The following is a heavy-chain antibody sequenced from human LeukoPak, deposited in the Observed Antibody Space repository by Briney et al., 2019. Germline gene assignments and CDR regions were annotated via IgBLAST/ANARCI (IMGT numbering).Heavy chain of an antibody. CDR2: ISASGGST. CDR3: AKVGPVVVVSYFAY. J-gene: IGHJ4*02. V-gene: IGHV3-23*01. CDR1: GFTFSTYG. Sequence: GASLRLSCAASGFTFSTYGMTWVRQAPGKGLECVSGISASGGSTYYADSVKGRFTISRDNSKNTLYLQMNSLRAEDTAVYYCAKVGPVVVVSYFAYWGLGTLVTVFS. D-gene: IGHD2-15*01.